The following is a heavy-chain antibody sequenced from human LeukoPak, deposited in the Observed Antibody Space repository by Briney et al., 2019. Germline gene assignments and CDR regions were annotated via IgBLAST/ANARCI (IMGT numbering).Heavy chain of an antibody. CDR2: IYSGGET. Sequence: SETLPLTCTVSGDSISSSHYYWGWIRQSPGKGLEWIGSIYSGGETHYNPSLTSRVTIFLDTSKNRFSLNLISVAATDTAVYYCVRDYSNFVQGDWGQGTLVTVSS. CDR1: GDSISSSHYY. D-gene: IGHD4-11*01. CDR3: VRDYSNFVQGD. J-gene: IGHJ4*02. V-gene: IGHV4-39*02.